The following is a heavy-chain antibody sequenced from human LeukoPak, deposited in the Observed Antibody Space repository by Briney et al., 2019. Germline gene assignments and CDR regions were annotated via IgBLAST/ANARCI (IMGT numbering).Heavy chain of an antibody. CDR3: AKDPSSSWYTNWFDP. D-gene: IGHD6-13*01. CDR1: GFTFSSYA. Sequence: PGGSLRLSCAASGFTFSSYAMSWVRQAPGKGLEWVSAISGSGGSTYYADSVKGRFTISRDNSKNTLYLQMNSLRAEDTAVYYCAKDPSSSWYTNWFDPWGQGTLVTVSS. J-gene: IGHJ5*02. CDR2: ISGSGGST. V-gene: IGHV3-23*01.